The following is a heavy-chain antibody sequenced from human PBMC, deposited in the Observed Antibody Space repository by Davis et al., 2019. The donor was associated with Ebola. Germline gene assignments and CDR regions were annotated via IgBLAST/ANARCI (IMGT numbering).Heavy chain of an antibody. Sequence: PGGSLRLSCAASGFTVSSNYMSWVRQAPGKGLEWVSVIYSGGSIYYADSVKGRFTISRDDAKKSLYLQMDSLRAEDTAVYYCAQQLGDYGGNALRYWGQGTLVTVSS. CDR2: IYSGGSI. J-gene: IGHJ4*02. V-gene: IGHV3-53*01. D-gene: IGHD4-23*01. CDR1: GFTVSSNY. CDR3: AQQLGDYGGNALRY.